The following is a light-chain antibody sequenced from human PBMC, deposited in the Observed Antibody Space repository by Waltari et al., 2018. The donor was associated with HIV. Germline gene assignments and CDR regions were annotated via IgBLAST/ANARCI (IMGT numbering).Light chain of an antibody. Sequence: DIQMTQSPSTLSASVGDRVIVTCRASQDIDDWLAWYQQKPGKAHKLLIYRASSLENGVPSRFSGSGSGTQFILTITSLQPDDFATYYCQQYRTLFTFGPGTRVDIK. CDR2: RAS. V-gene: IGKV1-5*03. J-gene: IGKJ3*01. CDR3: QQYRTLFT. CDR1: QDIDDW.